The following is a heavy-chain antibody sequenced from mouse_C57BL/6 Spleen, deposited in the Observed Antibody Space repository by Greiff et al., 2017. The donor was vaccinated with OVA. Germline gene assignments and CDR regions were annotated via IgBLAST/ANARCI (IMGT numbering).Heavy chain of an antibody. D-gene: IGHD1-1*01. CDR3: ARRDGSRSFAY. CDR2: IDPSASAT. CDR1: GYTFTLYC. Sequence: VPLQQPGAELVRPGSSVPLSCKASGYTFTLYCLHWVTQTPIHGLYWIGNIDPSASATPSNQKFQDKATLTVDKSSSTAYMQLSSLTSEDSAVDYCARRDGSRSFAYWGQGTLVTVSA. J-gene: IGHJ3*01. V-gene: IGHV1-52*01.